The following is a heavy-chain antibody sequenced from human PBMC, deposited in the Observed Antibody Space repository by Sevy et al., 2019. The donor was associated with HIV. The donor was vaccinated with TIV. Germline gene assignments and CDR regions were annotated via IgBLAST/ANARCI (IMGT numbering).Heavy chain of an antibody. CDR1: GFTFSSYW. D-gene: IGHD6-13*01. J-gene: IGHJ4*02. Sequence: GGSLRLSCAASGFTFSSYWMSWVRQAPGKGLEWVANIKQDGSEKYYVDSVKGRFTISRDNAKNSLYLQMNSLRAEDTAVYYCARSPSAAGAHGVYYFDYWGQGTLVTVSS. V-gene: IGHV3-7*01. CDR2: IKQDGSEK. CDR3: ARSPSAAGAHGVYYFDY.